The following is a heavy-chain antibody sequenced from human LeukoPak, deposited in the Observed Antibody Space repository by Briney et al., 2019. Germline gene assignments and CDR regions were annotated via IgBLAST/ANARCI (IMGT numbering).Heavy chain of an antibody. D-gene: IGHD6-13*01. J-gene: IGHJ4*02. CDR3: AKDGIFSGGSGWYDY. CDR1: GFNFTNYA. Sequence: GGSLRLSCAASGFNFTNYAMSWVRQAPGKGLGWVSVISGSGGSTYYADSVKGRFTISRGNYKNTLFLQMNSLRAEDTAVYYCAKDGIFSGGSGWYDYWGQGTLVTVSS. V-gene: IGHV3-23*01. CDR2: ISGSGGST.